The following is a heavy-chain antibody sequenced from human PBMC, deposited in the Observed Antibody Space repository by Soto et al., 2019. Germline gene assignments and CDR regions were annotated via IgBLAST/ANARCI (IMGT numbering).Heavy chain of an antibody. CDR3: ARTYYDFWSGFSD. J-gene: IGHJ4*02. Sequence: GRSVRLACAASGFTCSDYAMHCIRHAPGKGLEWVAIISYEGSEKYYSDSVKGRFTISRDNSKNTVYLQMSSMTGDDTAVYYCARTYYDFWSGFSDWAQGALVPVSS. D-gene: IGHD3-3*01. V-gene: IGHV3-30*03. CDR2: ISYEGSEK. CDR1: GFTCSDYA.